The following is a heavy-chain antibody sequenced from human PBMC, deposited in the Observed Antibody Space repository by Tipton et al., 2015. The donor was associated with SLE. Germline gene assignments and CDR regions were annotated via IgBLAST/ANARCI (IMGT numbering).Heavy chain of an antibody. CDR1: GGSVTNRNYF. D-gene: IGHD4-11*01. V-gene: IGHV4-34*01. CDR2: INHSGST. CDR3: ARSSIITATDY. Sequence: TLSLTCSVYGGSVTNRNYFWSWIRQPPGKGLEWIGEINHSGSTNYKPSLKSRVTISVDTSKNQFSLKLSSVTAADTAIYFCARSSIITATDYWGQGTLVTVSS. J-gene: IGHJ4*02.